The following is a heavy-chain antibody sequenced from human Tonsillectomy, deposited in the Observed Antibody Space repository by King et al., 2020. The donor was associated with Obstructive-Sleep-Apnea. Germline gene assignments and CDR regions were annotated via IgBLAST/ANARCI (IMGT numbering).Heavy chain of an antibody. Sequence: VQLVESGGGLVQPGGSLRLSCAASGFTFSSYWMSWVRQAPGKGLEWVANIKQDGSEKYYVDSVKGRFTISRDNAKNSLYLQINSLRAEDTAVYYCARDRTYYDILTGYYTGYYFDYWGQGTLVTVSS. CDR3: ARDRTYYDILTGYYTGYYFDY. CDR2: IKQDGSEK. V-gene: IGHV3-7*03. CDR1: GFTFSSYW. D-gene: IGHD3-9*01. J-gene: IGHJ4*02.